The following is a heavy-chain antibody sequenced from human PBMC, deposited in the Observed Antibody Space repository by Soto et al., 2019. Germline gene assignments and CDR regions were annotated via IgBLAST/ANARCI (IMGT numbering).Heavy chain of an antibody. V-gene: IGHV3-53*01. CDR1: GFTVTSHH. D-gene: IGHD2-21*02. J-gene: IGHJ4*02. Sequence: EVQLVESGGGLTQPGGSLRLSCAVSGFTVTSHHVTWVRQATGKGLEWVSVIYNTGDTYYADSVKGRFAVSRDNSKNTVYLQMNSLSTEATAVYYCAGNGGNSVWGQGTLVTVSS. CDR3: AGNGGNSV. CDR2: IYNTGDT.